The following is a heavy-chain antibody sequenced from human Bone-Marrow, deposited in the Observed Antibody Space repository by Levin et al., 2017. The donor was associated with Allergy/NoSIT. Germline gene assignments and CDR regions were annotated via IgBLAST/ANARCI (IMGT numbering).Heavy chain of an antibody. V-gene: IGHV3-23*01. CDR1: GFSFSSYA. J-gene: IGHJ4*02. D-gene: IGHD2-2*01. Sequence: GGSLRLSCAASGFSFSSYAMSWVRQAPGKGLEWVSAISGGGGSPYYADAVKGRFTISRDNSKNTLYLQMNSLRVEDTALYYCAKAHIVVIPAAIRSFDYWGQGTLVTVSS. CDR3: AKAHIVVIPAAIRSFDY. CDR2: ISGGGGSP.